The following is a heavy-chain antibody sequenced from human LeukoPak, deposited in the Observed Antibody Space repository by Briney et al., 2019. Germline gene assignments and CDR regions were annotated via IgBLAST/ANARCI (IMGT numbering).Heavy chain of an antibody. Sequence: GGSLRLSCAASGFTFDDYAMHWVRQAPGKGLEWVSGISWNSGSIGYADSVKGRFTISRDNAKNSLYLQVNSLRAEDTAVYYCARGPTVGPDAFDIWGQGTMVTVSS. CDR1: GFTFDDYA. J-gene: IGHJ3*02. V-gene: IGHV3-9*01. CDR3: ARGPTVGPDAFDI. CDR2: ISWNSGSI.